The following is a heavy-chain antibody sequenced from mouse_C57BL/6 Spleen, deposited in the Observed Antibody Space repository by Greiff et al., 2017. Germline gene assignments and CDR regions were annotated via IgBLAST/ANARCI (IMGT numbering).Heavy chain of an antibody. CDR1: GYTFTDYY. V-gene: IGHV1-26*01. J-gene: IGHJ4*01. Sequence: VQLQQPGPELVKPGASVKISCKASGYTFTDYYMNWVKQSHGQSLEWIGDINPNNGGTSYNQKFKGKATLTVDKSSSTAYMELRSLTSEDSAVXYCASSIGDYGSSDDSMDYWGQGTSVTVSS. CDR3: ASSIGDYGSSDDSMDY. D-gene: IGHD1-1*01. CDR2: INPNNGGT.